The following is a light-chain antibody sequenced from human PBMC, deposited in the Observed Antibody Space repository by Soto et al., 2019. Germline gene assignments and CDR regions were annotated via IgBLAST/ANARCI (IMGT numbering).Light chain of an antibody. CDR1: QSVSSY. V-gene: IGKV3-11*01. Sequence: EIVLTQSPATLSLSPGDRATLSCRASQSVSSYLAWYQQKPGQAPRLLIYDASNRATGIPARFSGSGSGTDFTLTISSLEPEDFAVYYCQRRSNWPPSITFGQGTRLEIK. J-gene: IGKJ5*01. CDR3: QRRSNWPPSIT. CDR2: DAS.